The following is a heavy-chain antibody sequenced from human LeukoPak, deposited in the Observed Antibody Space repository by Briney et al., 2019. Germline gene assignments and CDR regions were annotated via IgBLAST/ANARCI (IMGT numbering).Heavy chain of an antibody. V-gene: IGHV1-8*01. CDR3: ARGPYYYDSSGYYADY. Sequence: ASVKVSCKASGYTFTSYDINWVRQATGQGLGWMGWMNPNSGNTGYAQKFQGRVTMTRNTSISTAYMELSSLRSEDTAVYYCARGPYYYDSSGYYADYWGQGTLVTVSS. D-gene: IGHD3-22*01. J-gene: IGHJ4*02. CDR1: GYTFTSYD. CDR2: MNPNSGNT.